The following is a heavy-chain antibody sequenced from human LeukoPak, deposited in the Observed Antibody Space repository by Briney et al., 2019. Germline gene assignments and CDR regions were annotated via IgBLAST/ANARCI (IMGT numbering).Heavy chain of an antibody. V-gene: IGHV4-61*02. CDR2: IYTGGST. CDR3: ARDFFP. J-gene: IGHJ5*02. D-gene: IGHD3-3*01. Sequence: GPEWIGVIYTGGSTNYNPSLKSRVTISIDTSKNQFSLRLNSVTAADTAVYYCARDFFPWGQGTLVTVSS.